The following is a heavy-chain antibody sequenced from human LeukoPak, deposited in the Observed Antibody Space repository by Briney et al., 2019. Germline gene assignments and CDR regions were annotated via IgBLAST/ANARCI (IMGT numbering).Heavy chain of an antibody. CDR2: IYYSGST. J-gene: IGHJ4*02. Sequence: SETLSLTCTVSGGSISSHYWSWIRQPPGKGLEWIGYIYYSGSTNYNPSLKSRVTISVDTSKNQFSLKLSSVTAADTAVYYCASSSGYQFDYWGQGILVTVSS. CDR3: ASSSGYQFDY. V-gene: IGHV4-59*11. CDR1: GGSISSHY. D-gene: IGHD3-22*01.